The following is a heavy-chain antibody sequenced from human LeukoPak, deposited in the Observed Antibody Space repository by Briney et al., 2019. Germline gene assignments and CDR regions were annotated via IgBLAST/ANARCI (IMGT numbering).Heavy chain of an antibody. CDR1: GGSISNYY. V-gene: IGHV4-59*01. J-gene: IGHJ2*01. Sequence: SETLSLTCTVSGGSISNYYWSWIRQPPGKTLEWIGYIYYTGSTNYNPSLKSRVTMSVDTSKNQFSLKLSSVTAADTAVYYCARVACTNGVCYGWYFDLWGRGTLVTVSS. CDR3: ARVACTNGVCYGWYFDL. CDR2: IYYTGST. D-gene: IGHD2-8*01.